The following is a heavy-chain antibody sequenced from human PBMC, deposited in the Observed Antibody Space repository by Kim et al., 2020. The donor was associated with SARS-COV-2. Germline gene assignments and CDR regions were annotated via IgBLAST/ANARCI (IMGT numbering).Heavy chain of an antibody. D-gene: IGHD2-21*01. Sequence: GGSLRLSCIASGFPFSNYWMNWVRQAPGKGPEWVANINQHGSETYYVDSVKGRLTISRDNGRNSVTLQMNSLRVEDTAVYYCARGAWDCGPSDWLINRWGQGTLITVSS. J-gene: IGHJ4*02. V-gene: IGHV3-7*02. CDR3: ARGAWDCGPSDWLINR. CDR2: INQHGSET. CDR1: GFPFSNYW.